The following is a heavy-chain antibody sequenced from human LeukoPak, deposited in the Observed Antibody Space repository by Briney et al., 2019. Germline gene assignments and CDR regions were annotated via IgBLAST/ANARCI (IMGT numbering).Heavy chain of an antibody. CDR2: FDPEDGET. CDR1: GYTLTELS. J-gene: IGHJ4*02. Sequence: ASVKVSCKVSGYTLTELSMHWVRQAPGKGLEWMGGFDPEDGETIYAQKFQGRVTMTEDTSTDTAYMELSSLRSEDTAVYYCATVSSGWYYFDYWGQGTLVTVSS. D-gene: IGHD6-19*01. V-gene: IGHV1-24*01. CDR3: ATVSSGWYYFDY.